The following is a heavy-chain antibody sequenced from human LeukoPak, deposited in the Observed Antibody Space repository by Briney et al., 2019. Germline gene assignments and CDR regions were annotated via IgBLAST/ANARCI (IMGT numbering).Heavy chain of an antibody. CDR2: IKHDGGEK. V-gene: IGHV3-7*04. CDR1: GFTFSNYW. CDR3: ARQPLFPHRFDP. Sequence: GGSLRLSCAASGFTFSNYWMTWVRQAPGKGLEWVANIKHDGGEKYYVDSVKGRFTISRDNTKNSLYLQMNSLRAEDTAVYYCARQPLFPHRFDPWGQGTLVTVPS. J-gene: IGHJ5*02.